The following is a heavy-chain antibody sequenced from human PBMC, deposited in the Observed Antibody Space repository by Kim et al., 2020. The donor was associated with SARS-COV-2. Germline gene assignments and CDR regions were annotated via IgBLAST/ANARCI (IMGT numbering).Heavy chain of an antibody. Sequence: TNYNPSRKGRVTISVDTSKNQFSLKLSSVTAADTAVYYCARDTSGSLIDYWGQGTLVTVSS. CDR2: T. D-gene: IGHD1-26*01. CDR3: ARDTSGSLIDY. J-gene: IGHJ4*02. V-gene: IGHV4-59*01.